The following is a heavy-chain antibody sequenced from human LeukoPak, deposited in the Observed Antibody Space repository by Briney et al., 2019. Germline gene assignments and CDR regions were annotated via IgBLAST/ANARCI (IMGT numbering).Heavy chain of an antibody. J-gene: IGHJ5*02. CDR1: GFTFSGAA. CDR3: TRHAGGYDFWSGSNWFDP. D-gene: IGHD3-3*01. V-gene: IGHV3-73*01. CDR2: IRSKANSYAT. Sequence: GGPLKLSCAASGFTFSGAAMHGVRQASGKGLEWVGRIRSKANSYATAYAASGKGRFTISRDDSKNTAYLQMNSLNTEDTAVYYCTRHAGGYDFWSGSNWFDPWGQGTLVTVSS.